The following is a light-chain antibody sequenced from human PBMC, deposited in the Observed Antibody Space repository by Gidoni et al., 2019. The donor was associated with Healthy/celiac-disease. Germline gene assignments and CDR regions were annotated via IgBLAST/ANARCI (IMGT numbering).Light chain of an antibody. V-gene: IGKV3-20*01. J-gene: IGKJ3*01. Sequence: EIVLTQSTGTLSLSPGESATLSCRASQSVSSSYLAWYQQKPGQAPRLLIYGASSRATGIPDRFSGSVSGTDFTLTISRLEPEDFAVYYCQQYVSSPPFTFGPGTKVDIK. CDR3: QQYVSSPPFT. CDR1: QSVSSSY. CDR2: GAS.